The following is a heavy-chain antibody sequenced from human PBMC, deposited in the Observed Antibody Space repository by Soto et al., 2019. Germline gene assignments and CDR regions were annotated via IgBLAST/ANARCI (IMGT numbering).Heavy chain of an antibody. CDR3: AKISAGSTDETMFTVFDH. Sequence: SETLSLTCTVSGDSIRSSYWTWIRQAPGRGLEWIGDIYHTGTTNYNPSLKSRVSISVDTSKNQFSLRLRSVTAADTAIYFCAKISAGSTDETMFTVFDHWGQGTLVTSPQ. CDR2: IYHTGTT. D-gene: IGHD6-13*01. CDR1: GDSIRSSY. J-gene: IGHJ4*02. V-gene: IGHV4-59*03.